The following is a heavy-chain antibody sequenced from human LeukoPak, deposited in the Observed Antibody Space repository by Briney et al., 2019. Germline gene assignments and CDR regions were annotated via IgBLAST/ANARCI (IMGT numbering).Heavy chain of an antibody. D-gene: IGHD2-2*01. J-gene: IGHJ4*02. CDR3: ARGWASSWYYFDF. CDR1: GGSMRNYY. V-gene: IGHV4-59*01. Sequence: PSETLSLTCAVSGGSMRNYYWSWIRHPPGKGLEWIGYTYDSGSSSYSPSLRSRVSISIDTSKNQFSLNLSSVTAADTAVYYCARGWASSWYYFDFWGQGTLVTVSS. CDR2: TYDSGSS.